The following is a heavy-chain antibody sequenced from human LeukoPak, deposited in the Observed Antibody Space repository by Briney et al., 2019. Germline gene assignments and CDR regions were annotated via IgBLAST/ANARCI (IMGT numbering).Heavy chain of an antibody. CDR2: IIPIFGTA. CDR3: ASIRYGYSGYDGDAFDI. J-gene: IGHJ3*02. V-gene: IGHV1-69*01. D-gene: IGHD5-12*01. CDR1: GGTFSTYT. Sequence: SVKVSCKVSGGTFSTYTFGWVRQAPGQGLEWMGGIIPIFGTANYAQKFQGRVTITADESTSTAYMELSSLRSEDTAVYYCASIRYGYSGYDGDAFDIWGQGTMVTVSS.